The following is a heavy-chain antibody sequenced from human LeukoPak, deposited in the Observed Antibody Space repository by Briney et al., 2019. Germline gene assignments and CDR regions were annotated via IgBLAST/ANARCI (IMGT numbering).Heavy chain of an antibody. CDR1: GFTFSNYA. J-gene: IGHJ4*02. CDR2: ISSGGTYE. D-gene: IGHD3-10*01. CDR3: ARDSTYYYDSGSSGPHYFDN. Sequence: GGSLRLSCAASGFTFSNYAMHWVRQAPGKGLEWVSLISSGGTYEYYADSVKGRFTISRDNSKNTLYLQLNSLRAEDTAVYYCARDSTYYYDSGSSGPHYFDNWGRGTLVTVSS. V-gene: IGHV3-30*01.